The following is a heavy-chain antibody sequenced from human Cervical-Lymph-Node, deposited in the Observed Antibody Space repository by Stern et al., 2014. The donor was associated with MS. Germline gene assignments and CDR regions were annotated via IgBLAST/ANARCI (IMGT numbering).Heavy chain of an antibody. CDR1: GYSFSNFW. CDR3: VRRLDSVGYDTFDI. D-gene: IGHD3-22*01. J-gene: IGHJ3*02. CDR2: IYPGASVT. V-gene: IGHV5-51*01. Sequence: VQLVQSGAEVKKPGESLKISCKTSGYSFSNFWIGWVRQMPGKGLGWMGVIYPGASVTPYSPSFQGQDTISAAGSTTPASLAWRSLKASDSAMYYCVRRLDSVGYDTFDIWGQGTMLIVSS.